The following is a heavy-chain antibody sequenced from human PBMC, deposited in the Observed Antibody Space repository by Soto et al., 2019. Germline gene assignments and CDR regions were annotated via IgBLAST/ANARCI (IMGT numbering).Heavy chain of an antibody. CDR2: IYHSGST. D-gene: IGHD2-15*01. V-gene: IGHV4-4*02. CDR1: GGSISSSNW. CDR3: ARDAAGPYYFDY. J-gene: IGHJ4*02. Sequence: SETLSLTCAVSGGSISSSNWWSWVRQPPGKGLEWIGEIYHSGSTNYNPSLKSRVTLSVDKSKNQFSLKLSSVTAADTAVYYCARDAAGPYYFDYWGQGTLVTVSS.